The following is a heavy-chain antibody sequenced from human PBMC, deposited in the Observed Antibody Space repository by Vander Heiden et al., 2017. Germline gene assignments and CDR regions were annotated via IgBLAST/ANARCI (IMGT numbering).Heavy chain of an antibody. V-gene: IGHV4-39*01. CDR1: GDYIRTSSYY. D-gene: IGHD1-20*01. CDR3: ARGERITFFGAPKYTYFDY. Sequence: QLQLQESGPGLLKPSETLSLTCTVSGDYIRTSSYYWGWIRPAPGKGLEWIGSIYYNGNTDYNPSLKSRVALSVDTSTNQFSLRLTSVTAADAALYYCARGERITFFGAPKYTYFDYWGQGNLVTVSS. CDR2: IYYNGNT. J-gene: IGHJ4*02.